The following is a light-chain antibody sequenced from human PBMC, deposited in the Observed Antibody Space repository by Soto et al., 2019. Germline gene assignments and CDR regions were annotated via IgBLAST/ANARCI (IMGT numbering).Light chain of an antibody. CDR3: SSYTSRTTRV. CDR1: SSDVGGYNY. V-gene: IGLV2-14*01. J-gene: IGLJ3*02. Sequence: QSVLTQPASVSGSPGQSITISCTGTSSDVGGYNYVSWYQQHPGKAPKLMIYEVSNRPSGVSNRFSGSKSGNTASLTISGLQPEDEADYYCSSYTSRTTRVFGGGTKLTVL. CDR2: EVS.